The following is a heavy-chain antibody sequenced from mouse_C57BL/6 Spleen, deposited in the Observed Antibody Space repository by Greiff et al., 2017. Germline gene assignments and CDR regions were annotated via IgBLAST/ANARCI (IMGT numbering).Heavy chain of an antibody. CDR2: INPNNGGT. J-gene: IGHJ2*01. Sequence: VQLQQSGPELVKPGASVKISCKASGYTFTDYYMNWVKQSHGKSLEWIGDINPNNGGTSYNQKFKGKATLTVDKSSSTAYMELRSLTSEDSAVYDCARGYGNQGYFDYWGQGTTLTVSS. CDR1: GYTFTDYY. CDR3: ARGYGNQGYFDY. D-gene: IGHD1-1*01. V-gene: IGHV1-26*01.